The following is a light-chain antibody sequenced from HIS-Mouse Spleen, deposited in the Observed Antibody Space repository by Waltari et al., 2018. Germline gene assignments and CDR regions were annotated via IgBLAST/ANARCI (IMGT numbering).Light chain of an antibody. CDR3: QQYNNWPIT. Sequence: EIVMTQSPATLSVSPGERATLSCRASQSVSSNLAWYQQKPGQAPRLLIYGESTRATGIPARFSGSGSGTEFTLTISSMQSEDFAVYYCQQYNNWPITFGPGTKVDIK. CDR2: GES. CDR1: QSVSSN. V-gene: IGKV3-15*01. J-gene: IGKJ3*01.